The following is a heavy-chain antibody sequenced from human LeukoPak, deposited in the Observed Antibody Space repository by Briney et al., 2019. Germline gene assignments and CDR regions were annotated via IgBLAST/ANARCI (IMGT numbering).Heavy chain of an antibody. Sequence: PSETLSLTCTVSGGSISSYYWSWIRQPPGKGLEWIGYIYYSGSTNYNPSLKSRVTISVDTSKNQFSLKLSSVTAADTAVYYCARFTFFPPIYFDYWGQGTLVTVSS. CDR3: ARFTFFPPIYFDY. V-gene: IGHV4-59*08. CDR2: IYYSGST. D-gene: IGHD3-16*01. J-gene: IGHJ4*02. CDR1: GGSISSYY.